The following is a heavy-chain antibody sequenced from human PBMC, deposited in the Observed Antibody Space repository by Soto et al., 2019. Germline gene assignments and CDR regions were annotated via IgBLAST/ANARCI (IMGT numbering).Heavy chain of an antibody. CDR2: FDPEDGET. Sequence: ASVKVSCKVSGYTLTELSMHWVRQAPGKGLEWMGGFDPEDGETIYAQKFQGRVTMTADTSTSTAYMELSSLRSEDTAVYYCATELSERPVMISPTCYYCAMDVWGQGTTVTVSS. CDR1: GYTLTELS. D-gene: IGHD3-16*01. CDR3: ATELSERPVMISPTCYYCAMDV. J-gene: IGHJ6*02. V-gene: IGHV1-24*01.